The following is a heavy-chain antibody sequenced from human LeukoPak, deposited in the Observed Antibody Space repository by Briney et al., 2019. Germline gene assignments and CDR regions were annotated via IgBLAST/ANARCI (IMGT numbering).Heavy chain of an antibody. CDR2: INHSGST. CDR3: ARQVGDIVVVPAAMYAGGGGWFDR. V-gene: IGHV4-34*01. J-gene: IGHJ5*02. CDR1: GGSFSGYY. Sequence: SETLSLTCAVYGGSFSGYYWSWIRQPPGKGLEWIGEINHSGSTNYNPSLKSRLTMSVDTSKNQFSLQLSSVTAADTAVYYCARQVGDIVVVPAAMYAGGGGWFDRWGQGTLVSVSS. D-gene: IGHD2-2*01.